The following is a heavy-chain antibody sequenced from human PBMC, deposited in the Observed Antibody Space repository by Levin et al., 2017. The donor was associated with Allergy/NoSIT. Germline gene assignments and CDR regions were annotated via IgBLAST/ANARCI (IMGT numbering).Heavy chain of an antibody. CDR1: GDSISGRY. Sequence: SQTLSLTCTVSGDSISGRYWSWLRQSPGKGLEWIAYIKDTGSTNYNPSLKSRVTISVDTSKNQLSLRLSSVTAADTALYYCARGSTGQFGPWGQGTLVTVSS. D-gene: IGHD2-2*01. CDR2: IKDTGST. CDR3: ARGSTGQFGP. J-gene: IGHJ5*02. V-gene: IGHV4-59*08.